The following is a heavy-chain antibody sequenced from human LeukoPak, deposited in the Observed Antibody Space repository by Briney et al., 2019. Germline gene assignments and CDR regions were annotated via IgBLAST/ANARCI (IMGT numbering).Heavy chain of an antibody. D-gene: IGHD5-18*01. CDR1: RFTFSNYV. V-gene: IGHV3-23*01. J-gene: IGHJ6*02. Sequence: GGSLRLSCAASRFTFSNYVMGWARQAPGKGLECVSAISGGGRSTYYADSVKGRFTISREDSKNTLYLQVNSLRAEDTAIYYCARVSGRIQVWPQPFGDGMDVWGQGTTVTVSS. CDR2: ISGGGRST. CDR3: ARVSGRIQVWPQPFGDGMDV.